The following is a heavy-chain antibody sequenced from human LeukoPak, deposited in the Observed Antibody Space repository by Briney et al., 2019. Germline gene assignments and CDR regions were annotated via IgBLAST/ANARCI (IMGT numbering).Heavy chain of an antibody. CDR2: IYYSGST. Sequence: SETLSLTCTVSGGSISSYYWSWIRQPPGKGLEWIGYIYYSGSTNYNPSLKSRVTISVDTSKNQFSLKLSSVTAADTAVYYCARGVQEYYDFWSGYWDNWGQGTLVTVSS. J-gene: IGHJ4*02. D-gene: IGHD3-3*01. CDR3: ARGVQEYYDFWSGYWDN. CDR1: GGSISSYY. V-gene: IGHV4-59*01.